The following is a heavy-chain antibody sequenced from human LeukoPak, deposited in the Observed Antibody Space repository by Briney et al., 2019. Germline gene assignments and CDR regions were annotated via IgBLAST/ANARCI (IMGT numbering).Heavy chain of an antibody. J-gene: IGHJ4*02. Sequence: SVKVSCKASGGTFSSYAISWVRQAPGQGLEWMGGIIPIFGTANYAQKFQGRVTITADESTSAAYMELSSLRSEDTAVYYCASTYGDYAQTFDYWGQGTLVTVSS. V-gene: IGHV1-69*13. CDR1: GGTFSSYA. CDR3: ASTYGDYAQTFDY. CDR2: IIPIFGTA. D-gene: IGHD4-17*01.